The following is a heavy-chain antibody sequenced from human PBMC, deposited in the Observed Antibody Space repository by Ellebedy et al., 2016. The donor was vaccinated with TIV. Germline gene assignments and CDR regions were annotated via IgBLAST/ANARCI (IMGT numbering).Heavy chain of an antibody. J-gene: IGHJ6*02. CDR1: GYSISSDYY. D-gene: IGHD6-19*01. CDR2: IYHSGST. Sequence: SETLSLTCTVSGYSISSDYYWGWIRQPPGKGLEWIGSIYHSGSTYYNPSLKSRVTISVDTSKNQFSLKMTSVTAADTAVYYCARERGIAVTGTAGMDVWGQGTTVTVSS. V-gene: IGHV4-38-2*02. CDR3: ARERGIAVTGTAGMDV.